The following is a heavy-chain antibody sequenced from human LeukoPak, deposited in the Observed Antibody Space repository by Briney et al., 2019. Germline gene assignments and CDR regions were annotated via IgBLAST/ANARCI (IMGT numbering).Heavy chain of an antibody. CDR1: GFTFSSYS. J-gene: IGHJ4*02. CDR3: AKSGSIWYYFDY. CDR2: ITGSGGST. Sequence: GGSLRLSCAASGFTFSSYSMNWVRQAPGKGLEWVSAITGSGGSTEYADSVKGRFTISRDNSKNTLYLQMNSLRADDTAVYYCAKSGSIWYYFDYWGQGTLVTVSS. D-gene: IGHD6-13*01. V-gene: IGHV3-23*01.